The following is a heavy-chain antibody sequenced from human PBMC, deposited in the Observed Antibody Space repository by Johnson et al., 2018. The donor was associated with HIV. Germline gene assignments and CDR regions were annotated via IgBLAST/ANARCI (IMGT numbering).Heavy chain of an antibody. Sequence: VQLVESGGGVVQPGRSLRLSCAASGFTFSSYPMHWVRQAPGKGPEWVAVISYDGSNKYYADSVKGRFTISRDNSKNTLYLQMNSLRDEDSAVYYCARGGGSYYRDGFDIWGQGTVVTVSS. V-gene: IGHV3-30*04. CDR1: GFTFSSYP. D-gene: IGHD1-26*01. J-gene: IGHJ3*02. CDR2: ISYDGSNK. CDR3: ARGGGSYYRDGFDI.